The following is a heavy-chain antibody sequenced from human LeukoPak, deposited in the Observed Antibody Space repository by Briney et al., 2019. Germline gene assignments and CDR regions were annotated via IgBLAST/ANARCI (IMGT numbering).Heavy chain of an antibody. CDR2: ISAYNGNT. J-gene: IGHJ5*02. Sequence: ASVKVSCKASGYTFTSYGISWVRQAPGQGLEWMGWISAYNGNTNYAQKLQGRVTMTTDTSTSTAYMELRSLRSDDTAVYYCARDPLQYQLTRNWFDPWGQGTLVTVSS. V-gene: IGHV1-18*04. D-gene: IGHD2-2*01. CDR1: GYTFTSYG. CDR3: ARDPLQYQLTRNWFDP.